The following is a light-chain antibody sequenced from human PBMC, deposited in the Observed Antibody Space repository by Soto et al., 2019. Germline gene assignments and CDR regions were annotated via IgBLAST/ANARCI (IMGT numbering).Light chain of an antibody. Sequence: DIVLTQSPDSLAVFLGERATITCKSSQSLFYSAYRTNYLAWYQDKPGQPPKMLISWASTRASGVPDRFSGSGSGTDFTLTISSLQAEDVAVYYCLQYYGGPPNTCGQGTKLEI. CDR1: QSLFYSAYRTNY. CDR3: LQYYGGPPNT. V-gene: IGKV4-1*01. J-gene: IGKJ2*01. CDR2: WAS.